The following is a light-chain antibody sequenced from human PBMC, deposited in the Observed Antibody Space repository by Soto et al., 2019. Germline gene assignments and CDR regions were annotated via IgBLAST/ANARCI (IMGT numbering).Light chain of an antibody. CDR3: QQYHINSWT. V-gene: IGKV1-5*01. CDR1: QNINTW. CDR2: DAS. J-gene: IGKJ1*01. Sequence: DLQMTQSPSTLSASVGDRVTITCRASQNINTWLAWYQQKPGKAPKVLIFDASRLASAVPGRFSGTASGTDFTLTISSLEPDDFATYDCQQYHINSWTFDEGTKVE.